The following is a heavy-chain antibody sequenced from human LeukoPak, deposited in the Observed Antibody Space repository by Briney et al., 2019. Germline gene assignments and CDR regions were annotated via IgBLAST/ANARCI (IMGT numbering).Heavy chain of an antibody. CDR2: ISACNGNT. V-gene: IGHV1-18*01. CDR1: GYTFTSYG. Sequence: ASVKVSCKASGYTFTSYGITWVRQAPGQGLEWMGWISACNGNTNYAQKVQGRVTMTTDTSTSTAYMELRSLRSDDTAVYYCARVVGGTTVTTYPYFDYWGQGTLVTVSS. D-gene: IGHD4-17*01. CDR3: ARVVGGTTVTTYPYFDY. J-gene: IGHJ4*02.